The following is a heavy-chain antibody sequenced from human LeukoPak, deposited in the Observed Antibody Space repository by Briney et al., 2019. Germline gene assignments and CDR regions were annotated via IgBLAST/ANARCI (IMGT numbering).Heavy chain of an antibody. V-gene: IGHV3-23*01. CDR1: GFTFSSYA. Sequence: GGSLRLSCAASGFTFSSYAMSWVRQAPGKGLEWVSAISGSGGSTYYADSVKGRFTISRDNSKNSLHLQMNSLRAEDTAVYYCARDRNTDFWSGYYTNYFDYWGQGTLVTVSS. CDR3: ARDRNTDFWSGYYTNYFDY. D-gene: IGHD3-3*01. J-gene: IGHJ4*02. CDR2: ISGSGGST.